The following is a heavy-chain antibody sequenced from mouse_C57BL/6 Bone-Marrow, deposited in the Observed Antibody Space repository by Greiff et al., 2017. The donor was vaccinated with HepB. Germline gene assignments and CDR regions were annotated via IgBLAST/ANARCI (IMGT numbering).Heavy chain of an antibody. CDR1: GYTFTSYW. CDR2: INPGSGST. CDR3: ASRRGNSLCGMDY. V-gene: IGHV1-55*01. Sequence: QVQLQQSGAELVKPGASVKMSCTASGYTFTSYWITWVKQRPGQGLEWIGDINPGSGSTNYNEKFKSKATLTVDTSSSTAYIQISSLTSEHTAVYYCASRRGNSLCGMDYWGQGTSVTVSS. J-gene: IGHJ4*01. D-gene: IGHD6-1*01.